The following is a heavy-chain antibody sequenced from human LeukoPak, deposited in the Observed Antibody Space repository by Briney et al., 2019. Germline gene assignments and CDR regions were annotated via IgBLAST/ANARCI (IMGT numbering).Heavy chain of an antibody. J-gene: IGHJ4*02. V-gene: IGHV3-30*02. CDR1: GFTSSSYG. CDR3: AKDPVVVIEDY. CDR2: IRYDGSNK. D-gene: IGHD3-22*01. Sequence: GGSLRLSCAASGFTSSSYGMHWVRQAPGKGLEWVAFIRYDGSNKYYADSVKGRFTISRDNSKNTLYLQMNSLRAEDTAVYYCAKDPVVVIEDYWGQGTLVTVSS.